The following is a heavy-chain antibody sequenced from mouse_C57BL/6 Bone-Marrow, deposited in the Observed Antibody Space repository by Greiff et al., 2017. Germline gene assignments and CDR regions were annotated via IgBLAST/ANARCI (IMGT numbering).Heavy chain of an antibody. CDR1: GYTLTSYW. Sequence: QVQLQQPGAELVMPGASVKLSCKASGYTLTSYWMHWVKQRPGQGLEWIGEIDPSDSYTNYNQKFKGKSTLTVDKSSSTAYMQLSSLTSEDSAVYYCARETLFWFAYWGQGTLVTVSA. D-gene: IGHD1-1*01. CDR3: ARETLFWFAY. J-gene: IGHJ3*01. CDR2: IDPSDSYT. V-gene: IGHV1-69*01.